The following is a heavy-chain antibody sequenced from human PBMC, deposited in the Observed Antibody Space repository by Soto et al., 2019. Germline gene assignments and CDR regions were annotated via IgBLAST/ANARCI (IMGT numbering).Heavy chain of an antibody. CDR1: GGSISSSSYY. CDR3: ARHISYCTGGTCYSGIDY. Sequence: SETLSLTCIVSGGSISSSSYYWGWIRQPPGKGLEWIGNIYYSGSTYYNPSLKSRVTISVDTSKNQFSLKMSSVTAADTAVYYCARHISYCTGGTCYSGIDYWGQGTLVTVSS. CDR2: IYYSGST. J-gene: IGHJ4*02. D-gene: IGHD2-15*01. V-gene: IGHV4-39*01.